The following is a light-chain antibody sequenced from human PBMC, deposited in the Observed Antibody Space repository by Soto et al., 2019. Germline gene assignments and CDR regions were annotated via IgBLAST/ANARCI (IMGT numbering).Light chain of an antibody. CDR3: SSFTSSGTRV. CDR1: SSDVGGYNY. J-gene: IGLJ1*01. CDR2: EVT. V-gene: IGLV2-14*01. Sequence: QSAPTQPAYVSGSPGQSITISCTGTSSDVGGYNYVSWYQQHPGKAPKVMIYEVTNRPSGVSDRFSGSKSGNTASLTISGLQVEDEADYYCSSFTSSGTRVFGTGTKVTVL.